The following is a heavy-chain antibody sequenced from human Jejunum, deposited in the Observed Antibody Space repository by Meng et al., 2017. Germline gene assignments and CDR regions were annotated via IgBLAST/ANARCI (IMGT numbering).Heavy chain of an antibody. Sequence: GESLKISCAASGFTFSSYWMSWVRQAPGKGLEWVANIRQDGREIYYVDSVKGRFTISRDNAKSSLHLQMNSLRAEDTALYYCARIFYSSDWHWIGDQWGQGTLVTVSP. CDR3: ARIFYSSDWHWIGDQ. D-gene: IGHD6-25*01. CDR1: GFTFSSYW. V-gene: IGHV3-7*01. J-gene: IGHJ4*02. CDR2: IRQDGREI.